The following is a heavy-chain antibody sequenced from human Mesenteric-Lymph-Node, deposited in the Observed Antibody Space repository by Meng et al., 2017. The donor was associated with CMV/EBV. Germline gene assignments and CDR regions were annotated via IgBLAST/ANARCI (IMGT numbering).Heavy chain of an antibody. Sequence: GESLKISCAASGFTFSSYEMNWVRQAPGKGLEWVSYISSSGSTIYYADSVKGRFTISRDNAKNSLYLQMNSLRAEDTAVYYCARDSDIVVVPAAILSPNYYYYGMDVWGQGTTVTVSS. J-gene: IGHJ6*02. CDR2: ISSSGSTI. V-gene: IGHV3-48*03. D-gene: IGHD2-2*01. CDR3: ARDSDIVVVPAAILSPNYYYYGMDV. CDR1: GFTFSSYE.